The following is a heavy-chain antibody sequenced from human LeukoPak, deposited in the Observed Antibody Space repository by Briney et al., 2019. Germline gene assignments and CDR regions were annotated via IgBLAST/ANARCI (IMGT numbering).Heavy chain of an antibody. V-gene: IGHV1-69*13. CDR1: GGIFSSYA. J-gene: IGHJ4*02. D-gene: IGHD6-13*01. CDR3: ARGGTLRAAAGNDY. CDR2: IIPIFGTA. Sequence: SVKVSCKASGGIFSSYAISWVRQAPGQGLEWMGGIIPIFGTANYAQKFQGRVTITADESTSTAYVELSSLRSEDTAVYYCARGGTLRAAAGNDYWGQGTLVTVSS.